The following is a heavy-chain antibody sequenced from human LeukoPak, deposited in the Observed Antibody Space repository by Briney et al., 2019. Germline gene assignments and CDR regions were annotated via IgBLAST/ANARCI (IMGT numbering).Heavy chain of an antibody. CDR3: ARAVITFGGVIAKGFDW. CDR2: IYYSGST. Sequence: SETLSLTCTVSGGSFSTYYWSWIRQPPGKGLEWIGYIYYSGSTDYNPSLKSRVTMSLDTSKDQFSLNRSSVTAADTALYYRARAVITFGGVIAKGFDWWGQGTLVTVSS. V-gene: IGHV4-59*01. CDR1: GGSFSTYY. D-gene: IGHD3-16*02. J-gene: IGHJ4*02.